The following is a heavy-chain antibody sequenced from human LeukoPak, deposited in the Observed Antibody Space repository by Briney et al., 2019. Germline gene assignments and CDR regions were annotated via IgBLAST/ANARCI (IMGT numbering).Heavy chain of an antibody. J-gene: IGHJ4*02. CDR3: ARGPSSTSFDY. CDR2: ISSSSSYI. CDR1: GFTFSSYA. V-gene: IGHV3-21*01. D-gene: IGHD2-2*01. Sequence: PGGSLRLSCAASGFTFSSYAMSWVRQALGKGLEWVSSISSSSSYIYYADSVKGRFTISRDNAKNSLYLQMNSLRAEDTAVYYCARGPSSTSFDYWGQGTLVTVSS.